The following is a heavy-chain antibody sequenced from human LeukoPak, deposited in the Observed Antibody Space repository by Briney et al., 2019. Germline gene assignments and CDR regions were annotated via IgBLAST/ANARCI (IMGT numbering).Heavy chain of an antibody. CDR3: ARGVVVVPDPPRYYYYMDV. V-gene: IGHV1-18*01. D-gene: IGHD2-2*01. CDR2: FSAYNGNT. J-gene: IGHJ6*03. Sequence: ASVKVSCKASGYTFTSYGISWVRQAPGQGLEWMGWFSAYNGNTNYAQKLQGRVTMTTDTSTSTAYMELRSLRSDDTAVYYCARGVVVVPDPPRYYYYMDVWGKGTTVTVSS. CDR1: GYTFTSYG.